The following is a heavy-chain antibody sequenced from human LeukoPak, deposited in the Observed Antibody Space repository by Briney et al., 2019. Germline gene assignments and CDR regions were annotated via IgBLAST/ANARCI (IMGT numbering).Heavy chain of an antibody. Sequence: SEPLSLPCAVYGGSFSGYDWSWIRQPPGKGLEWIGEINHSGSTNYNPSLKSRVTISVDTSKNQFSLKLGSVTAADTAVYYCARGRGATEGWGQGTLVTVSS. J-gene: IGHJ4*02. CDR2: INHSGST. D-gene: IGHD1-26*01. CDR3: ARGRGATEG. V-gene: IGHV4-34*01. CDR1: GGSFSGYD.